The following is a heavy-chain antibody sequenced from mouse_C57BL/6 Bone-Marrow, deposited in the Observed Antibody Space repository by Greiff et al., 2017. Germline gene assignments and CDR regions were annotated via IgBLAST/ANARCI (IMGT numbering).Heavy chain of an antibody. V-gene: IGHV1-58*01. Sequence: VQLQQSGAELVRPGSSVKMSCKTSGYTFTSYGINWVKQRPGQGLEWIGYIYIGNGYTEYNEKFKGKATLTSDTSSSTAYMQLRSLTSEDSAIYFGARGATVVARYFDVWGTGTTVTVSS. CDR2: IYIGNGYT. J-gene: IGHJ1*03. CDR3: ARGATVVARYFDV. D-gene: IGHD1-1*01. CDR1: GYTFTSYG.